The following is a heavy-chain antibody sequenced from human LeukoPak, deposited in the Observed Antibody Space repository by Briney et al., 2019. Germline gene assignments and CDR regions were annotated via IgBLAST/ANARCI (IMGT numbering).Heavy chain of an antibody. J-gene: IGHJ4*02. D-gene: IGHD3-22*01. CDR1: GVTLSNYG. CDR2: ISDSGGRT. V-gene: IGHV3-23*01. CDR3: ATRGVVIRVILVGFHKEAYYFDS. Sequence: GGSLRLSCAVSGVTLSNYGMSWVRQAPGKGREWVAGISDSGGRTNYADSVKSRFTISRDNPKNTLYLQMHSLRAEETAVYFCATRGVVIRVILVGFHKEAYYFDSWGQGALVTVSS.